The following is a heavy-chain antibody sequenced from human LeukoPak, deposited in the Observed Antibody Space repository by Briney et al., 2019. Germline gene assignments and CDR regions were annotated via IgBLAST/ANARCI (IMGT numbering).Heavy chain of an antibody. V-gene: IGHV4-39*07. CDR2: IYYSGST. D-gene: IGHD6-13*01. Sequence: SETLSFTCTVSGGSISSSSYYWGWIRQPPGKGLEWIGSIYYSGSTYYNPSLKSRVTISVDTSKNQFSLKLSSVTAADTAVYYCARDPGYSSSWSYYYYYGMDVWGQGTTVTVSS. J-gene: IGHJ6*02. CDR3: ARDPGYSSSWSYYYYYGMDV. CDR1: GGSISSSSYY.